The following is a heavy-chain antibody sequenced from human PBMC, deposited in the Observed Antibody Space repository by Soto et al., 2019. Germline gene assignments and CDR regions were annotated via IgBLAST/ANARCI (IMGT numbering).Heavy chain of an antibody. D-gene: IGHD2-2*02. CDR3: ARDRNTLYGMDV. CDR1: GFTVSSNY. Sequence: SGGSLRLSCAASGFTVSSNYMSWVRQAPGKGLEWVSFIYSGSSTYYADSVKGRFTISRDNSKNTLYLQMNSLRAEDTAVYYCARDRNTLYGMDVWGQGTTVTVSS. V-gene: IGHV3-66*01. J-gene: IGHJ6*02. CDR2: IYSGSST.